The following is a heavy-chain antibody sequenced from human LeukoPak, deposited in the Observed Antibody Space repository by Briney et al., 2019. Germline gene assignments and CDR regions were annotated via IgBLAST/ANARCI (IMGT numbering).Heavy chain of an antibody. Sequence: PGGSLRLSCAASGFTFSSYWMHWVRQAPGKGLVWVSRINSDGSSTSYADSVKGRFTISRDNAKNSLYLQMNSLRAEDTAVYYCARASSPFYYYDSSGYGNWFDPWGQGTLVTVSS. CDR1: GFTFSSYW. CDR3: ARASSPFYYYDSSGYGNWFDP. D-gene: IGHD3-22*01. CDR2: INSDGSST. V-gene: IGHV3-74*01. J-gene: IGHJ5*02.